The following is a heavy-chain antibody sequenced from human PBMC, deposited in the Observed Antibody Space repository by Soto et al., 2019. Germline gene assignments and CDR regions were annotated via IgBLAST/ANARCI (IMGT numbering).Heavy chain of an antibody. D-gene: IGHD6-13*01. V-gene: IGHV3-23*01. CDR3: AKDIAAARNFDY. Sequence: EVQLLESGGGLVQPGGSLGLSCAASGFTFSSYAMSWVRQAPGKGLEWVSAISGSGGSTYYADSVKGRFTISRDNSKNTLYLQMNSLRAEDTALYYCAKDIAAARNFDYWGQGTLVTVSS. J-gene: IGHJ4*02. CDR1: GFTFSSYA. CDR2: ISGSGGST.